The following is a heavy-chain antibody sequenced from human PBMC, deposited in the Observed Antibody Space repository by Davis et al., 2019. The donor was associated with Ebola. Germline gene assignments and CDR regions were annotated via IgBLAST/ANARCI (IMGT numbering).Heavy chain of an antibody. CDR1: GGSISSGDYY. J-gene: IGHJ4*02. CDR3: ARHSRKGGFDY. Sequence: MPSETLSLTCTVAGGSISSGDYYWGWIRQPPGKGLEWVGSAYSSGSMYHNPSLRGRVTIFVDTSKNQFSLRLLSVTAADTAVYYCARHSRKGGFDYWGQGTLVTVSS. D-gene: IGHD2/OR15-2a*01. CDR2: AYSSGSM. V-gene: IGHV4-39*01.